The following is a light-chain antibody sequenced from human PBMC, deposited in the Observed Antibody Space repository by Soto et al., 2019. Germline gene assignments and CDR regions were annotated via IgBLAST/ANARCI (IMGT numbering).Light chain of an antibody. Sequence: EIQMTQSPSSLSASVGDRVTITCRASQSISSYLNWYQQKPGKAPKRLIYAASSLQSGVPSRFSGSGSGTDFTLTISSLQPEDFATYYCQQSYSTPPYTFGQGTKLEIK. J-gene: IGKJ2*01. CDR1: QSISSY. V-gene: IGKV1-39*01. CDR3: QQSYSTPPYT. CDR2: AAS.